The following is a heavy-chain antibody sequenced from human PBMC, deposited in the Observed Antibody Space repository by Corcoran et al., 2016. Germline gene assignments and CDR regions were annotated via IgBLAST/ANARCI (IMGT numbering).Heavy chain of an antibody. J-gene: IGHJ3*01. CDR1: GFIVSRNY. V-gene: IGHV3-53*01. D-gene: IGHD3-10*01. CDR2: IYSGGSI. CDR3: VTSPGSHTFDG. Sequence: EVQLVESGGGLIQPGGSLRLSCAATGFIVSRNYMSWVRQGPGKGLEWVSIIYSGGSIYYADSVKGRFTISRDNSKNTVYLQMNSLRAEDTAVYYCVTSPGSHTFDGWGQGTMVTVSS.